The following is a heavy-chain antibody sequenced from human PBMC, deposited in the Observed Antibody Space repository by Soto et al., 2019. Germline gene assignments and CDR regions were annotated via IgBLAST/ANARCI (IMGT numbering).Heavy chain of an antibody. J-gene: IGHJ4*02. CDR3: ARVRGGGPFDD. D-gene: IGHD1-26*01. V-gene: IGHV4-31*03. Sequence: QVQLQESGPGLVKPSQTLSLTCTFSGGSISSVGYYWIWIRQHPGKGLEWIGYNYYSGSTYYNPSLKSRVTISVNTSKNQFSLKLSSVAAADTAVYYCARVRGGGPFDDWGQGTLVTVSS. CDR1: GGSISSVGYY. CDR2: NYYSGST.